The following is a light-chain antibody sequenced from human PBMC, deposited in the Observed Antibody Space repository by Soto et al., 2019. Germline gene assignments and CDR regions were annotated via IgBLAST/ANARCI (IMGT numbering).Light chain of an antibody. CDR3: LQDYNYPRT. CDR1: QGIRND. CDR2: AVS. J-gene: IGKJ1*01. V-gene: IGKV1-6*01. Sequence: AIQMTQSPSSLSASLGDRVTITCRASQGIRNDLGWYQQKPGKAPRPLIYAVSTLQSGVPSRFSGSGSGTDFTLTISNLQPEDFATYYCLQDYNYPRTFGQGTKVDIK.